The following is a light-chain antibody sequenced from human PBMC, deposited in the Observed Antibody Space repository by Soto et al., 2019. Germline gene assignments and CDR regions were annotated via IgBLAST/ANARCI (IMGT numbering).Light chain of an antibody. CDR2: GAS. Sequence: EIVMTQSPATLSVSPGERATLSCRASQSVGTYLAWYQQKPGQTPRLLIFGASTRATGIPARFSGSGSGSEFTLTISSLQSGDFAVYSCQQYSVWPLVTFGGGTKVEI. CDR3: QQYSVWPLVT. V-gene: IGKV3-15*01. J-gene: IGKJ4*01. CDR1: QSVGTY.